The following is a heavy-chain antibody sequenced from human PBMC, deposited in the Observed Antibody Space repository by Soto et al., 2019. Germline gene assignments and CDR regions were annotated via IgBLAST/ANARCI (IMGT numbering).Heavy chain of an antibody. CDR3: GRGGVDVVATSAFDY. D-gene: IGHD5-12*01. CDR2: IIPIIGTA. Sequence: QVQLVQSGAEVKKPGSSVKVSCKASGGTFNNYAISWVRQAPGQGLEWMGGIIPIIGTADYAHKFQGRLASSADESTGTTFMELSSLRSEDTALYYCGRGGVDVVATSAFDYWGQGTLVTVSS. V-gene: IGHV1-69*01. J-gene: IGHJ4*02. CDR1: GGTFNNYA.